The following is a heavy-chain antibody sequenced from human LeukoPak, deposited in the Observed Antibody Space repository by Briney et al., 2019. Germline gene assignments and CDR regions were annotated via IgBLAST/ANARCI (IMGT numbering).Heavy chain of an antibody. V-gene: IGHV4-4*07. CDR1: GGSNSSYY. J-gene: IGHJ3*02. CDR2: IYTSGST. CDR3: ARGGGGYCSSTSCMGFIYDAFDI. D-gene: IGHD2-2*01. Sequence: SETLSLTCTVSGGSNSSYYWSWIRQPAGKGLEWIGRIYTSGSTNYNPSLKSRVTMSVDTSKNQFSLKLSSVTAADTAVYYCARGGGGYCSSTSCMGFIYDAFDIWGQGTMVTVSS.